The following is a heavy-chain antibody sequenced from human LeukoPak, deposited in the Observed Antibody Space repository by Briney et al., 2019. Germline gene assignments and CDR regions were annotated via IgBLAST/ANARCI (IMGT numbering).Heavy chain of an antibody. CDR3: AKDRGYYYDSSGYYSDY. CDR2: ISYDGSNK. V-gene: IGHV3-30*18. D-gene: IGHD3-22*01. J-gene: IGHJ4*02. Sequence: AGRSLRLSCAASGFTFSSYGMHWVRQAPGKGLEWVAVISYDGSNKYYADSVKGRFTISRDNSKNTLYLQMNSLRAEDTAVYYCAKDRGYYYDSSGYYSDYWDQGTLVTVSS. CDR1: GFTFSSYG.